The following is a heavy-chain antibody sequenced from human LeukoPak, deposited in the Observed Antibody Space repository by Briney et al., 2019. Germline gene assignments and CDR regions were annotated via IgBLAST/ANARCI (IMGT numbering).Heavy chain of an antibody. CDR2: IKHDGSEK. CDR1: GFTFNNYW. D-gene: IGHD1-26*01. J-gene: IGHJ6*02. Sequence: GGSLRLTCVASGFTFNNYWMTWVRQAPGKGLEWVATIKHDGSEKYYVDSVKGRFTISRDNGKNSLYLQMNSLRAEDTAVYYCTRGGIWGMDVWGQGATVIVSS. CDR3: TRGGIWGMDV. V-gene: IGHV3-7*01.